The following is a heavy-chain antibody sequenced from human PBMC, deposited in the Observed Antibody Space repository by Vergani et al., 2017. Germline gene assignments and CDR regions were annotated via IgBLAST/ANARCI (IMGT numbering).Heavy chain of an antibody. CDR1: GFTFNQYG. CDR3: ARVVRSIAHNTPSAPCDY. CDR2: TWYDGNNK. D-gene: IGHD2-2*01. V-gene: IGHV3-33*01. Sequence: QVQLVESGGGVVQPGRSLRLSCAASGFTFNQYGMHWVRQAPGKGLEWVAVTWYDGNNKQYADSVKGRFTISRDNSKSTMYLQMNSLRDEDTGVYYCARVVRSIAHNTPSAPCDYWGQGTLVTVSS. J-gene: IGHJ4*02.